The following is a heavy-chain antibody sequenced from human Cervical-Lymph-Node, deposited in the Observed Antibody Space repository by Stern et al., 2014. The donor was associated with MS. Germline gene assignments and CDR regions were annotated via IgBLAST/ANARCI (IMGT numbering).Heavy chain of an antibody. Sequence: QVQLQESGPGLVKPSETLSLTCTVSGGSITNRDYWGWIRQSPGKGLEWIGSVYYSGITYYGPSFNSRAPFSKAPSKNLFSLKLNSVTATDTAVYFCARGVTAVTNYVPNWCFDLWGRGTLVTISS. CDR3: ARGVTAVTNYVPNWCFDL. CDR2: VYYSGIT. V-gene: IGHV4-39*02. J-gene: IGHJ2*01. D-gene: IGHD4-11*01. CDR1: GGSITNRDY.